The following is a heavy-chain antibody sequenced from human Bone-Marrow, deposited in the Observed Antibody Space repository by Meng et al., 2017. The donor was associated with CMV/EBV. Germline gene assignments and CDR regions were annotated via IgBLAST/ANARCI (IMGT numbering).Heavy chain of an antibody. D-gene: IGHD6-13*01. J-gene: IGHJ5*02. Sequence: GESLKISCAASGFTFSSYGMHWVRQAPGKGLEWVAFIRYDGSNKYYADSVKGRFTISRDNSKNTLYLQMNSLRAEDTTVYYCARDRPNSSSWETDWFDPWGQGTLVTVSS. V-gene: IGHV3-30*02. CDR3: ARDRPNSSSWETDWFDP. CDR1: GFTFSSYG. CDR2: IRYDGSNK.